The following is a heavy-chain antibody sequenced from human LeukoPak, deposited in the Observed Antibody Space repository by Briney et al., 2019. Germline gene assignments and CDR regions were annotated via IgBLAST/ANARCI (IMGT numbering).Heavy chain of an antibody. J-gene: IGHJ4*02. CDR3: AKDDRWLQFCC. Sequence: GGSLRLSCAASGFTFSSYEMNWVRQAPGKGLEWVSYISSSGSTINYADSVKGRFTISRDNAKNTLFLQMNSLTAEDTAVYYCAKDDRWLQFCCWGQGTLVTVSA. V-gene: IGHV3-48*03. CDR2: ISSSGSTI. D-gene: IGHD5-24*01. CDR1: GFTFSSYE.